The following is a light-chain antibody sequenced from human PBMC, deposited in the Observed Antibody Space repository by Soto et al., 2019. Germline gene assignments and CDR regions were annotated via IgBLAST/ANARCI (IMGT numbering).Light chain of an antibody. Sequence: DIQMTQSPSTLSASLGERVTITCRASQSISSWLAWYQQKPGKAPKLLIYDASSLESGVPSRFSGSGSGTEFTLTISSLQPDDFATYYCLQYNSYSRTFGQGTKVDI. CDR3: LQYNSYSRT. CDR1: QSISSW. J-gene: IGKJ1*01. CDR2: DAS. V-gene: IGKV1-5*01.